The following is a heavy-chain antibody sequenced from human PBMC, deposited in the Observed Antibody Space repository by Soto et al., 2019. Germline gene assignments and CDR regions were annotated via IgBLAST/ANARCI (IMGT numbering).Heavy chain of an antibody. CDR2: ISNSGTTM. Sequence: ESGGGLVQPGGSLRLSCAASGFIFRSYEMNWVRQAPGKGLEWVSYISNSGTTMYYADSVKGRFTISRDNAKNSLYLQMSSLRAEDTAIYYCATGSYYDYWGQGALVTVSS. CDR1: GFIFRSYE. D-gene: IGHD7-27*01. J-gene: IGHJ4*02. CDR3: ATGSYYDY. V-gene: IGHV3-48*03.